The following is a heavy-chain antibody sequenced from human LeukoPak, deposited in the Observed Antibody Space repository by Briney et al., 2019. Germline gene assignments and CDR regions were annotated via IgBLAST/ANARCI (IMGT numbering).Heavy chain of an antibody. Sequence: PGGSLRLSCAASGFTFSYYSMNWARQAPGRGLEWVSCISSSSSLIFYSDSVRGRFTISRDNAKNLLYLHMNSLRVEDTAVYYCAKVDRGDYSSSPVPYYNYYMNVWGKGTTVTVSS. V-gene: IGHV3-21*01. J-gene: IGHJ6*03. CDR1: GFTFSYYS. D-gene: IGHD6-13*01. CDR2: ISSSSSLI. CDR3: AKVDRGDYSSSPVPYYNYYMNV.